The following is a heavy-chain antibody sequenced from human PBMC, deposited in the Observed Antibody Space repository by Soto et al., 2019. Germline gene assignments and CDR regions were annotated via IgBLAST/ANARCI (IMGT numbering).Heavy chain of an antibody. CDR3: SRGILV. CDR1: GGSMNSGGYC. D-gene: IGHD2-15*01. J-gene: IGHJ4*02. V-gene: IGHV4-31*03. CDR2: ISYGGTT. Sequence: QVQLQESGPGLVKPSPTLSLTCTVSGGSMNSGGYCWSWIRQHPGEGLEWIGCISYGGTTSYNPSLKSRVIISVDTSKNQFSLKLTSVTAADTAVYYCSRGILVWGQGTLITVSS.